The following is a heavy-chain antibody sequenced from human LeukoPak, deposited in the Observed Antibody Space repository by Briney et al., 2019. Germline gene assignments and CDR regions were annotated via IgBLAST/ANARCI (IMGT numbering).Heavy chain of an antibody. CDR2: ISAYNGNT. J-gene: IGHJ4*02. D-gene: IGHD3-22*01. CDR1: GYTFTSYG. V-gene: IGHV1-18*01. Sequence: GASVKVSCKASGYTFTSYGISWVRQAPGQGLEWMGWISAYNGNTNYARKLQGRVTMTTDTSTSTAYMELRSLRSDDTAVYYCARTEDYYDSSGYVPLDYWGQGTLVTVSS. CDR3: ARTEDYYDSSGYVPLDY.